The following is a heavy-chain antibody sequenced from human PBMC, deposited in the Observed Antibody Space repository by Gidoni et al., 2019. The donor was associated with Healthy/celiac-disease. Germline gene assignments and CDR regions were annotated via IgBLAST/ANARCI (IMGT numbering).Heavy chain of an antibody. V-gene: IGHV3-23*01. CDR1: GFTFSRYA. CDR3: AKDGIVVVPAAAPGYTSFDY. J-gene: IGHJ4*02. CDR2: ISGSGGST. D-gene: IGHD2-2*01. Sequence: EVQLLESGGGLVQPGGSLRLSCAASGFTFSRYAMSWVRQAPGKGLEWVSAISGSGGSTYYADSVKGRFTISRDNSKNTLYLQMNSLRAEDTAVYYCAKDGIVVVPAAAPGYTSFDYWGQGTLVTVSS.